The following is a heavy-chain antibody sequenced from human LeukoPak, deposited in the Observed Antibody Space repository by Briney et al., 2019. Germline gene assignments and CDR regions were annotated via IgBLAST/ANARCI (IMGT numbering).Heavy chain of an antibody. CDR3: ARDRYYDSRHWFDP. J-gene: IGHJ5*02. D-gene: IGHD3-22*01. Sequence: PGGSLRLSCAASGFTFSSYGMHWVRQAPGKGREWVAVIWYDGSNKYYADSVKGRFTISRDNSKNTLYLQMNSLRAEDTAVYYCARDRYYDSRHWFDPWGQGTLVTVSS. CDR2: IWYDGSNK. CDR1: GFTFSSYG. V-gene: IGHV3-33*01.